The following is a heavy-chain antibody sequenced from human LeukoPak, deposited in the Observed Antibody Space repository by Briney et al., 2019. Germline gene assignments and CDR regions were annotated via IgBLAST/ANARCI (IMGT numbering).Heavy chain of an antibody. Sequence: QPGGSLRLSCAASGFTLSNYGMNWVRQAPGKGLERVAVIWYDGNNKYYADSAKGRFTISRDNSKNTLSLQMNSLRAEDTAVYYCARDPRYNWNDVNFDYWGQGTLVTVSS. V-gene: IGHV3-33*01. CDR3: ARDPRYNWNDVNFDY. J-gene: IGHJ4*02. CDR1: GFTLSNYG. D-gene: IGHD1-1*01. CDR2: IWYDGNNK.